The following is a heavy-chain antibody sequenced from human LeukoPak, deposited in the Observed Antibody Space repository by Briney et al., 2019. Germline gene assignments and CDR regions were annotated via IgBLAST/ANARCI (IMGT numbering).Heavy chain of an antibody. J-gene: IGHJ5*02. D-gene: IGHD6-13*01. CDR3: ARESRRIAAAGIRWFDP. CDR2: IYYSGST. CDR1: GGSISSSSYY. V-gene: IGHV4-39*07. Sequence: PSETLSLTCTVSGGSISSSSYYWGWIRQPPGKGLEWIGSIYYSGSTYYNPSLKSRVTISVDTSKNQFSLMVNSVTAADTAVYYCARESRRIAAAGIRWFDPWGQGTLVTVSS.